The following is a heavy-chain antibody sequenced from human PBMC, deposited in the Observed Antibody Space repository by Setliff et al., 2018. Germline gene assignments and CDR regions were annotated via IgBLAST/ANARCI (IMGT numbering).Heavy chain of an antibody. Sequence: PSETLSLTCSVSTDSIKSNSCNWTRQPAGEGLEWIGSIYSSGNTYYNPSLKRRVTISVDTTKNQFSLQLNSVTAADTASYYCARDPNGDYVGAFDPWGQGIVVTVSS. V-gene: IGHV4-4*07. CDR3: ARDPNGDYVGAFDP. J-gene: IGHJ5*02. CDR1: TDSIKSNS. D-gene: IGHD4-17*01. CDR2: IYSSGNT.